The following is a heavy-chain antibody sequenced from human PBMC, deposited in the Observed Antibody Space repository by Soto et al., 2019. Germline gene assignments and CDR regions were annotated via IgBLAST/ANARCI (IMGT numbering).Heavy chain of an antibody. D-gene: IGHD3-22*01. CDR3: ARSSPHSGYYAPCDY. V-gene: IGHV4-39*01. J-gene: IGHJ4*02. CDR1: GGSISSSSYY. Sequence: QLQLQESGPGLVKPSETLSLTCTVSGGSISSSSYYWGWIRQPPGKGLEWIGGIYYSGSTYYNPSLKSRVPISVDTSKNQFSLKLSSVTAADTAVYYCARSSPHSGYYAPCDYWGQGTLVTVSS. CDR2: IYYSGST.